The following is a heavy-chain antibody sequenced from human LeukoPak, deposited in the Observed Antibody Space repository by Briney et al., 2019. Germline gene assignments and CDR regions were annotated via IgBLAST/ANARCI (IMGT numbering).Heavy chain of an antibody. D-gene: IGHD1-7*01. CDR3: ARIGHDWNYAFDY. J-gene: IGHJ4*02. CDR1: GYRFTSDW. CDR2: IYPGDSDT. Sequence: GESLKISCKGSGYRFTSDWIGWVRQMPGKGLEWMGLIYPGDSDTRYSPSFQGQVTVSADKSISTAYLQWSSLKASDTAIYYCARIGHDWNYAFDYWGQGTLVTVSS. V-gene: IGHV5-51*01.